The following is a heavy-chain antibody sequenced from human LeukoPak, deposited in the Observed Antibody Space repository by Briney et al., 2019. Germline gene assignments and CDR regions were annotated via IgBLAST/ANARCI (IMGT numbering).Heavy chain of an antibody. V-gene: IGHV5-51*01. D-gene: IGHD2-8*01. CDR1: GYSFTSYW. J-gene: IGHJ5*02. CDR2: IYPGDSDT. Sequence: GESLKISCKGSGYSFTSYWIGWVRQIPGQGLEWMGIIYPGDSDTRYSPSFQGKVTISTDKSISTAYLQWSSLKDSDTAMYYCARYCTNGVGLFDPWGQGTLVTVSS. CDR3: ARYCTNGVGLFDP.